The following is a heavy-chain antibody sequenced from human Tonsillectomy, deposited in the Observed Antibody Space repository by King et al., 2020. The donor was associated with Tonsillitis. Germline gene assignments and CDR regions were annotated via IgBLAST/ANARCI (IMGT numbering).Heavy chain of an antibody. V-gene: IGHV6-1*01. CDR2: TYYRSKWVY. D-gene: IGHD1-14*01. Sequence: VQLQQSGPGLVKPSQTLSLTCAISGDSVSSTSAAWNWIRQSPSRGLEWLGRTYYRSKWVYYFAVSVKSRKTINPETSKNQFFLQLNSVTPEDTAVYYCASEYNFLDRFHPWGQGTLVTVSS. CDR1: GDSVSSTSAA. CDR3: ASEYNFLDRFHP. J-gene: IGHJ5*02.